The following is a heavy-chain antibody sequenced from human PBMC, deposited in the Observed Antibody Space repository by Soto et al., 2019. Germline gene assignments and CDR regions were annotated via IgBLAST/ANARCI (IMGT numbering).Heavy chain of an antibody. J-gene: IGHJ4*02. CDR2: ISANNGNT. Sequence: ASVKVSCKASGYTFTGYYMHWVRQAPGQGLEWMGWISANNGNTNYAQKLQGRVTMTTDTSTSTAYMELRSLRSDDTAVYYCARVYCDSSGYPGPFDYWGQGTLVTVSS. CDR3: ARVYCDSSGYPGPFDY. D-gene: IGHD3-22*01. CDR1: GYTFTGYY. V-gene: IGHV1-18*04.